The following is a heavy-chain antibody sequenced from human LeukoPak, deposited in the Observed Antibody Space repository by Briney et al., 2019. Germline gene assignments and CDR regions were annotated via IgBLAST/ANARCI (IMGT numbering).Heavy chain of an antibody. CDR2: IIPILGLA. CDR1: GGTFSSYA. D-gene: IGHD1-26*01. J-gene: IGHJ6*02. CDR3: ATGGNSGSPGLHYYYYGMDA. V-gene: IGHV1-69*04. Sequence: SVKVSCKASGGTFSSYAISWVRQAPGQGLEWMGRIIPILGLANYAQTVQGRVTITADKSTSTAYMELSSLRSEDTAVYYCATGGNSGSPGLHYYYYGMDAWGQGTTVTASS.